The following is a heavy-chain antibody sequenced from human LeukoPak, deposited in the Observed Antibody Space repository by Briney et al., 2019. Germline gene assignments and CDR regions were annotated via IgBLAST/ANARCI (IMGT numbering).Heavy chain of an antibody. Sequence: ASVKVSCRASGGTFSSYAISWVRQAPGQGLEWMGGIIPIFGTANYAQKFQGRVTITADESTSTAYMELSSMRSEDTAVYYCARDRQRDYYYGMDVWGKGTTVTVSS. V-gene: IGHV1-69*13. J-gene: IGHJ6*04. D-gene: IGHD6-25*01. CDR2: IIPIFGTA. CDR3: ARDRQRDYYYGMDV. CDR1: GGTFSSYA.